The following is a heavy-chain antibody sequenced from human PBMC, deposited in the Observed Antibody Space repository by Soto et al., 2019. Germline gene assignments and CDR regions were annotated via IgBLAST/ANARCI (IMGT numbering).Heavy chain of an antibody. CDR2: ISYDGSNK. Sequence: QVQLVESGGGVVQPGRSLRLSCAASGFTFSSYAMHWVRQAPGKGLEWVAVISYDGSNKYYADSVKGRFTISRDNSKNTLYLQMNGLRAEDTAVYYCARDKVVRGVITPWFDPWGQGTLVTVSS. J-gene: IGHJ5*02. CDR3: ARDKVVRGVITPWFDP. D-gene: IGHD3-10*01. CDR1: GFTFSSYA. V-gene: IGHV3-30-3*01.